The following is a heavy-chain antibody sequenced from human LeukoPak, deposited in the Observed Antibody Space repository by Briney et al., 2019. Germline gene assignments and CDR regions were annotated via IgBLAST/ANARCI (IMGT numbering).Heavy chain of an antibody. CDR2: IYYSGST. V-gene: IGHV4-31*03. Sequence: MSSQTLSLTCTVSGDSISSGGYSWSWIRQHPGKGLEWIGYIYYSGSTYYNPSLKSRVTISVDTSKNQFSLKLSSVTAADTAVYYCARVPLCGGDCHMGLDYWGQGTLVTVSS. CDR3: ARVPLCGGDCHMGLDY. J-gene: IGHJ4*02. D-gene: IGHD2-21*02. CDR1: GDSISSGGYS.